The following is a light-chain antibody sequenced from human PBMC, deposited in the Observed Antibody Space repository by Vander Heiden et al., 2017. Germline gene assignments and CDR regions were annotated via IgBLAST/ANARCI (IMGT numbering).Light chain of an antibody. CDR1: QSISGTY. J-gene: IGKJ3*01. Sequence: EIVLTQPPAIVSLSPGEGATLSCRTSQSISGTYIAWYQQRPGQAPRLLIYGASSRATGIPDRFRGSGSGTDYSLTISRLEPEDFAVYYCQQYGYSSRAFGPGTRVDV. CDR3: QQYGYSSRA. V-gene: IGKV3-20*01. CDR2: GAS.